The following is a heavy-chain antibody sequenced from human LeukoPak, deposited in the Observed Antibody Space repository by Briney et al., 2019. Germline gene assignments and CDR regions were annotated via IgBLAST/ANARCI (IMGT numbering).Heavy chain of an antibody. CDR3: ARIHCGGGNCYAGDSDY. J-gene: IGHJ4*02. CDR1: GFTFSTYA. CDR2: ISYDGSNK. Sequence: QPGRSLRLSCAASGFTFSTYAMHWVRQAPGKGLEWVAVISYDGSNKYYADSVKGRFTISRDNSKNTLYLQMNSLRAEDTAVYYCARIHCGGGNCYAGDSDYWGQGTLVTVSS. V-gene: IGHV3-30-3*01. D-gene: IGHD2-15*01.